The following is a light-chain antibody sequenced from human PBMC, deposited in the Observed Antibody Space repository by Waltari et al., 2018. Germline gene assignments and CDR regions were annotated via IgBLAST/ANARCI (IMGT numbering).Light chain of an antibody. CDR2: DAS. CDR1: QSIGSY. J-gene: IGKJ2*01. Sequence: EIVLTQSPATLSLSPGERATLSCRASQSIGSYLAWYQQKRGQAPRLLIYDASNRATGIPARFSCSGSVTDFTLTISNVEPEDFAIYYCQQRSTWPPYTFGQGTKLEIK. V-gene: IGKV3-11*01. CDR3: QQRSTWPPYT.